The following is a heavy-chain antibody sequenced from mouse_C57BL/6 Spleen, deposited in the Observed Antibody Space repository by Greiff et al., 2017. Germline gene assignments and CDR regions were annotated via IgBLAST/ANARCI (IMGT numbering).Heavy chain of an antibody. CDR3: ARLDSNFYFDY. V-gene: IGHV1-80*01. CDR1: GYAFSSYW. D-gene: IGHD2-5*01. CDR2: IYPGDGDT. Sequence: VQLQQSGAELVKPGASVKISCKASGYAFSSYWMNWVKQRPGKGLEWIGQIYPGDGDTNSNGKFKGKATLTADKSSSPAYMQLSSLTSEDSAVYFCARLDSNFYFDYWGQGTTLTVSS. J-gene: IGHJ2*01.